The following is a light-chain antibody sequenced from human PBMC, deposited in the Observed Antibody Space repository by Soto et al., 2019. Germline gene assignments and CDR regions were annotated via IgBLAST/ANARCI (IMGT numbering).Light chain of an antibody. CDR1: SSNIGAGYD. CDR2: ANT. J-gene: IGLJ3*02. Sequence: QSVLTQTPSVFGAPGQRVTISCTGSSSNIGAGYDVHWYQQLPGTTPKLLIYANTNRPSGVPDRFSGSKSGTSASLAITGLQAEDEADYYCQSYDSSLSGSVFGGGTKLTVL. V-gene: IGLV1-40*01. CDR3: QSYDSSLSGSV.